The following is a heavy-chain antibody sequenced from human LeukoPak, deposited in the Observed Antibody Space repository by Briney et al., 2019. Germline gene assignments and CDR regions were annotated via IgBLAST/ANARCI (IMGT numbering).Heavy chain of an antibody. Sequence: SETLFLTCTVSGGSISSYYWSWIRQPPGKGLEWIGYIYYSGSTNYNPSLKSRPTISVDASKNQFSLKLSSVTATDTAVYYCASLTTVTQGYFDSWGQGTLVTVSS. CDR3: ASLTTVTQGYFDS. CDR2: IYYSGST. V-gene: IGHV4-59*08. J-gene: IGHJ4*02. CDR1: GGSISSYY. D-gene: IGHD4-17*01.